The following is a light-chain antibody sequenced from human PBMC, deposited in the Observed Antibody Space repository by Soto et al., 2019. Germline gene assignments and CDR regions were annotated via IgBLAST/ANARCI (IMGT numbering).Light chain of an antibody. CDR3: SSYAGSNIVV. CDR2: EVS. V-gene: IGLV2-8*01. CDR1: SSDVGGYNF. J-gene: IGLJ2*01. Sequence: HSALTQPPSASGSPGQSVTISCTGTSSDVGGYNFVSWYQQHPGKDPKLMIYEVSERPSGVPDRFSGSKSGNTASLTVSGLQAEDEAAYYCSSYAGSNIVVFGGGTKLTVL.